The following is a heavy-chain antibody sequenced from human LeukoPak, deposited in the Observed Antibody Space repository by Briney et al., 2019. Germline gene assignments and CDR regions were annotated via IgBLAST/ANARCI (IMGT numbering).Heavy chain of an antibody. Sequence: HPGRSLRLSCTASGFTFSSYAVHWVRQAPGKGLEWVSGISYDGREKYYADPVKGRFTVSRDNSKNTLYLQMNSLGTEDTAVYFSTRGVDSSGYFGRFHFDFWGQGTLVTVSS. CDR2: ISYDGREK. CDR1: GFTFSSYA. V-gene: IGHV3-30*04. CDR3: TRGVDSSGYFGRFHFDF. J-gene: IGHJ4*02. D-gene: IGHD3-22*01.